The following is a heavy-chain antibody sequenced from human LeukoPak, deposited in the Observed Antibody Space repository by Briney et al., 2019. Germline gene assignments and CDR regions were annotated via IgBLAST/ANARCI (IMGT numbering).Heavy chain of an antibody. V-gene: IGHV4-59*08. CDR1: GGSISSYY. CDR3: ARHTPSGSYLLAFDP. Sequence: SETLSLTCTVSGGSISSYYWSWIRQPPGKGLEWIGYIYYSGSTNYNPSLKSRVTISVDTSKNQFSLKLSSVTAADTAVYYCARHTPSGSYLLAFDPWGQGTLVTVSS. CDR2: IYYSGST. D-gene: IGHD3-10*01. J-gene: IGHJ5*02.